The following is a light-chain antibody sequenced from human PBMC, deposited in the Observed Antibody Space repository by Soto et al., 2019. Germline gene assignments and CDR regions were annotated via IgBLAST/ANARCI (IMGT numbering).Light chain of an antibody. CDR1: QSVRSW. CDR2: EAS. Sequence: DIQMTQSPSTLPASIGDRATITCRASQSVRSWLAWYQKRPGKAPGLLIYEASNLESGVPSRFSGSGPGTEFTLTINNLQPGDFATYYCQQYDSYPYTFGQGTKVDIK. CDR3: QQYDSYPYT. J-gene: IGKJ2*01. V-gene: IGKV1-5*01.